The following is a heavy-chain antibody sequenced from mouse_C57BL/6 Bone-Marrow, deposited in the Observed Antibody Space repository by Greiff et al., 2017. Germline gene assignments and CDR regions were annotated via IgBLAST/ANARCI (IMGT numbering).Heavy chain of an antibody. J-gene: IGHJ3*01. Sequence: VKLQQPGAELVRPGTSVKLSCKASGYTFTSYWMHWVKQRPGQGLEWIGVIDPSDSYTNYNQKFKGKATLTVDTSSSTAYMQLSSLTSEDSAVYYCARHGYYVPYWGQGTLVTVSA. D-gene: IGHD2-3*01. CDR2: IDPSDSYT. CDR1: GYTFTSYW. V-gene: IGHV1-59*01. CDR3: ARHGYYVPY.